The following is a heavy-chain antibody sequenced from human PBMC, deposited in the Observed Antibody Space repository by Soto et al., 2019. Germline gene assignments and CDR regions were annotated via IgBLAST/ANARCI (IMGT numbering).Heavy chain of an antibody. Sequence: GGSLRLSCAASGFTFSDYYMSWIRQAPGKGLEWVSYISSSGSTIYYADSVKGRFTISRDNAKNSLYLQMNSLRAEDTAVYYCARGRFAYDFWSGYNWFDPWGQGTLVTVSS. V-gene: IGHV3-11*01. CDR3: ARGRFAYDFWSGYNWFDP. CDR1: GFTFSDYY. CDR2: ISSSGSTI. J-gene: IGHJ5*02. D-gene: IGHD3-3*01.